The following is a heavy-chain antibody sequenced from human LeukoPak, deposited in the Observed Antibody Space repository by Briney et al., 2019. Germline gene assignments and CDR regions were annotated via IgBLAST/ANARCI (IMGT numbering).Heavy chain of an antibody. D-gene: IGHD1-26*01. CDR2: VNEVGGT. Sequence: SETLSLTCAVFIDSFSNYHWNWIRQTPSKGLEWIGEVNEVGGTNISPSLRNRVILSVDTSKNQFFLKLISVTVADTAVYYCARGQGATVPQVGKNWFDPWGQGTRVTVSS. J-gene: IGHJ5*02. CDR3: ARGQGATVPQVGKNWFDP. CDR1: IDSFSNYH. V-gene: IGHV4-34*01.